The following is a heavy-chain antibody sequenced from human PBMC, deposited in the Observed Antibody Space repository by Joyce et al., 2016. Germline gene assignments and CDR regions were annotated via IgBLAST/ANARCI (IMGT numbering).Heavy chain of an antibody. D-gene: IGHD6-13*01. V-gene: IGHV3-33*01. Sequence: QVQLVESGGGVVQPGRSLRLSCAASGLTFSTHGMQWVRQAPGKGLEWVAVIWYDGTNEYYGDSVKGRFTISRDNSKNTLYLQMNSLRAEDTAVYYCAREVITADAYFDYWGQGTLVTVSS. CDR1: GLTFSTHG. J-gene: IGHJ4*02. CDR2: IWYDGTNE. CDR3: AREVITADAYFDY.